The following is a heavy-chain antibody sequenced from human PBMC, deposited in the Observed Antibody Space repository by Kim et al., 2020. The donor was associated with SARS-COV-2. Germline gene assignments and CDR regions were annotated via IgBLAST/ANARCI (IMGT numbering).Heavy chain of an antibody. D-gene: IGHD6-13*01. Sequence: SVKVSCKASGGTFSSYAISWVRQAPGQGLEWMGRIIPILGIANYAQKFQGRVTITAYKSTSTAYMELSSLRSEDTAVYYCAREGSSKPHYFDYWGQGTL. V-gene: IGHV1-69*04. CDR3: AREGSSKPHYFDY. J-gene: IGHJ4*02. CDR2: IIPILGIA. CDR1: GGTFSSYA.